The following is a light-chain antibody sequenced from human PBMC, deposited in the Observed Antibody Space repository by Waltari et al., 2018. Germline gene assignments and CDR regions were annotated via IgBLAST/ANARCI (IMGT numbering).Light chain of an antibody. V-gene: IGKV1-5*01. Sequence: DILMTQSPSTLSASVGDRVTITCRASQTISRWLAWDQQKPWKAPNLLIFDASRLASGVPSRFSGSGSGTEFTLTISSLQPDDFATYYCQQYNSYSPWTFGPGTKVEIK. J-gene: IGKJ1*01. CDR2: DAS. CDR3: QQYNSYSPWT. CDR1: QTISRW.